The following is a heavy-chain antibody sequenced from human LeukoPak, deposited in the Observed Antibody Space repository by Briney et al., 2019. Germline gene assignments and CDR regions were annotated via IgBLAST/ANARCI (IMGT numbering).Heavy chain of an antibody. CDR3: AKGVGYDFWSGYYDY. J-gene: IGHJ4*02. Sequence: PGGSLRLSCAASGFIFDDYAMHWVRQAPGKGLEWVSGISWNSGNIGYVDSVKGRFTISRDNVKNSLYLQMSSLRAEDTALYYCAKGVGYDFWSGYYDYWGQGTLVTVSS. D-gene: IGHD3-3*01. V-gene: IGHV3-9*01. CDR2: ISWNSGNI. CDR1: GFIFDDYA.